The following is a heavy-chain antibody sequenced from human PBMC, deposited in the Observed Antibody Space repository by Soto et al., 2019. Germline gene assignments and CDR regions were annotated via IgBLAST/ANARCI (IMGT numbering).Heavy chain of an antibody. CDR3: ARGGCIGTSCYPYYYYAMDV. J-gene: IGHJ6*02. D-gene: IGHD2-2*01. CDR2: IIPILGIA. Sequence: SVKVSCKASGGTFSSYTISWVRQAPGQGLEWMGRIIPILGIANYAQKFQGRVTITADKSTSTAYMELSSLRSEDTAVYYCARGGCIGTSCYPYYYYAMDVWG. V-gene: IGHV1-69*02. CDR1: GGTFSSYT.